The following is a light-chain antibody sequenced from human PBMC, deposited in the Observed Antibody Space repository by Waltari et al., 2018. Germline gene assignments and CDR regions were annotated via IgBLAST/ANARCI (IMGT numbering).Light chain of an antibody. V-gene: IGLV2-14*03. CDR2: DVS. CDR3: SSYISSSTLEL. Sequence: QSALTQPASVSGSPGPSITISCTGTSSDVGGYNYVSCYQQHPGKAPKLIIYDVSNRPSGVSNRFSGSKSGNTASLTISGLQAEDEADYYCSSYISSSTLELFGGGTSLTVL. J-gene: IGLJ2*01. CDR1: SSDVGGYNY.